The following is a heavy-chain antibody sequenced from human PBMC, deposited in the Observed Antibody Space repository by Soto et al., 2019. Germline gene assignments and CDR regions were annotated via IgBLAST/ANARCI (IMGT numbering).Heavy chain of an antibody. D-gene: IGHD1-26*01. CDR1: GFTFSSYA. J-gene: IGHJ3*02. CDR2: ISGSGDST. Sequence: EVQLVESGGGLVQPGRSLRLSCAASGFTFSSYAMSWVRQAPGKGLEWVSAISGSGDSTYYADSVKGRFTISRDNSKNTLSLRMNGRRAEDKAVNYCAKDQPPRNSGSYYEYDAFDIWGQEKMLTVAS. CDR3: AKDQPPRNSGSYYEYDAFDI. V-gene: IGHV3-23*04.